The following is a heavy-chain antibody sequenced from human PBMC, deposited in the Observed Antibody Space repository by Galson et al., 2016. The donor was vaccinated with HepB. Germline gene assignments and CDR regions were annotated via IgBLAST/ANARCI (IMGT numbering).Heavy chain of an antibody. J-gene: IGHJ6*02. CDR1: GFTFSSCP. CDR2: ISSSSSYT. CDR3: AKDTARYCSSTSCSYGMDV. V-gene: IGHV3-11*05. Sequence: SLRLSCAASGFTFSSCPMSWIRQAPGKGLEWVSYISSSSSYTNYAESVKGRFTISRDNAKNALYLQMNSLRAEDTALYYCAKDTARYCSSTSCSYGMDVWGQGTTVTVSS. D-gene: IGHD2-2*01.